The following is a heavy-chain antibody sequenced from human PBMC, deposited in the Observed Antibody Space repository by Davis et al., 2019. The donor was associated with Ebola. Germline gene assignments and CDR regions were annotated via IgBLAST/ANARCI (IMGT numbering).Heavy chain of an antibody. CDR2: INAGNGNT. D-gene: IGHD4-23*01. V-gene: IGHV1-3*01. Sequence: ASVTVSCKASGYTFTSYAMHWVRQAPGQRLEWMGWINAGNGNTKYSQKFQGRVTITRDTSASTAYMELSSLRSEDTAVYYCARNYDGVDYYYGMDVWGQGTTVTVSS. CDR3: ARNYDGVDYYYGMDV. J-gene: IGHJ6*02. CDR1: GYTFTSYA.